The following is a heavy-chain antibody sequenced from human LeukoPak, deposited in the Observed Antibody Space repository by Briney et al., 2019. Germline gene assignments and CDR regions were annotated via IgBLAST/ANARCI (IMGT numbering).Heavy chain of an antibody. CDR2: IWYDGSNK. CDR3: ARGMGDSHDY. V-gene: IGHV3-33*01. Sequence: PGRSLRLSCAASGFTSSSYGMHWVRQAPGKGLEWVAVIWYDGSNKYYADSVKGRFTISRDNSKNTLYLQMNSLRAEDTAVYYCARGMGDSHDYWGQGTLVTVSS. D-gene: IGHD2-21*02. J-gene: IGHJ4*02. CDR1: GFTSSSYG.